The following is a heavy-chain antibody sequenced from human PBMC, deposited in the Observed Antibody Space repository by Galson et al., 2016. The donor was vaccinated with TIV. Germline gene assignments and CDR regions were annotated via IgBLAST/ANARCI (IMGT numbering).Heavy chain of an antibody. J-gene: IGHJ6*01. Sequence: SLRLSCAASGFTFSSYAMNWVRQAPGTGLEWVAVISYDGTNKYYADSVKGRFTISRDNSKSTLFLQMNSLRAEDTAVYYCARDLSRSVALYDSSVYGMAVWGQGTTVTVSS. CDR2: ISYDGTNK. CDR3: ARDLSRSVALYDSSVYGMAV. D-gene: IGHD3-22*01. CDR1: GFTFSSYA. V-gene: IGHV3-30*04.